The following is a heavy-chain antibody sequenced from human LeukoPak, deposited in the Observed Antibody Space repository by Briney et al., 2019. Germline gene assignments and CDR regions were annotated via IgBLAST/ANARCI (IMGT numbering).Heavy chain of an antibody. V-gene: IGHV3-23*01. CDR2: ISGSGGSA. CDR1: GFTFSNYA. D-gene: IGHD3-10*01. J-gene: IGHJ4*02. CDR3: AKLLRGVVVPYYDY. Sequence: GGSLRLSCAASGFTFSNYAMSWVRQAPGKGLEWVSPISGSGGSAYYADSVKGRFTISRDNSKNTLYLQMNSLRAEDAAVYYCAKLLRGVVVPYYDYWGQGTLVTVSS.